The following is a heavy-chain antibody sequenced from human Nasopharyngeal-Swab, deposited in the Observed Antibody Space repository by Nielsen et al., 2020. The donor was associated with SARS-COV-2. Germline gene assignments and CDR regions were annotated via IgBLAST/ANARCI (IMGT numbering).Heavy chain of an antibody. J-gene: IGHJ4*02. D-gene: IGHD6-19*01. CDR2: ISYDGSNK. V-gene: IGHV3-30*04. CDR3: ARVKRSSGWYAYYFDY. CDR1: GFTFSSYA. Sequence: SLKIPCAASGFTFSSYAMHRVRQAPGKGLEWVAVISYDGSNKYYADSVKGRFTISRDNSKNALYLQMNSLRAGDTAVYYCARVKRSSGWYAYYFDYWGQGTLVTVSS.